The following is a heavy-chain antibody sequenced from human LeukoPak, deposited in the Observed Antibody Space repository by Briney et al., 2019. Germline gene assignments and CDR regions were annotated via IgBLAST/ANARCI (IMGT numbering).Heavy chain of an antibody. V-gene: IGHV4-59*08. CDR2: IYYSGST. J-gene: IGHJ3*02. CDR1: GGSISSYY. D-gene: IGHD1-26*01. CDR3: ARRTYLFLREPTDAFDI. Sequence: SSETLSLTCTVSGGSISSYYWSWIRQPPGKGLEWIGYIYYSGSTNYSPSLKSRVTISVDTSKNQFSLKLSSVTAAGTAVYYCARRTYLFLREPTDAFDIWGQGTMVTVSS.